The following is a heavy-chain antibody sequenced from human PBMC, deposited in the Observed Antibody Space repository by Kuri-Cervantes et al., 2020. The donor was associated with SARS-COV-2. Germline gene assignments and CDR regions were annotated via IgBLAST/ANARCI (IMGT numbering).Heavy chain of an antibody. Sequence: GGSLRLSCAASGFTVSSNYMSWVRQAPGKGLEWVSVIYGGGSTYYADSMKGRFTISRDNSKNTLYLQMNSLRAEDTAVYYCAIAAAEFFDYWGQGTLVTVSS. CDR2: IYGGGST. CDR3: AIAAAEFFDY. D-gene: IGHD6-13*01. J-gene: IGHJ4*02. V-gene: IGHV3-53*01. CDR1: GFTVSSNY.